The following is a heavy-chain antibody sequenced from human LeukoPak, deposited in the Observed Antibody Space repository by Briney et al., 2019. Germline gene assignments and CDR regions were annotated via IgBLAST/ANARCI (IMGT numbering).Heavy chain of an antibody. CDR1: GDTFTNYD. V-gene: IGHV1-8*02. D-gene: IGHD5-24*01. J-gene: IGHJ4*02. CDR2: MNPNSGNT. Sequence: ASVKVSCKASGDTFTNYDINWVRQATGQGLEWMGWMNPNSGNTGFAQKFQDRVSMTRDTSINTAYMELTSLRSGDTAVYYCARATPGGLHGYSFDYWGQGTVVTVYS. CDR3: ARATPGGLHGYSFDY.